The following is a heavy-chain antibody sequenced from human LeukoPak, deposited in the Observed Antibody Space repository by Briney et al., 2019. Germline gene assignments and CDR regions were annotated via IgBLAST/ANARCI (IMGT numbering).Heavy chain of an antibody. D-gene: IGHD3-10*01. V-gene: IGHV1-18*01. CDR1: GYTFTSYG. Sequence: ASVKVSCKASGYTFTSYGISWVRQAPGQGLEWMGWISAYNGNTNYAQKLQGRVTMTTDTSTSTAYMELRSLRSDDTAVYYCARVGYRHYYGSGSYYPIDYWGQGTLVTDSS. J-gene: IGHJ4*02. CDR2: ISAYNGNT. CDR3: ARVGYRHYYGSGSYYPIDY.